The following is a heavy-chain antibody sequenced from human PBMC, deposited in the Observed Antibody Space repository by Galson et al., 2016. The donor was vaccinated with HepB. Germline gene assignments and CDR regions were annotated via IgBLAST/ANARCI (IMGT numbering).Heavy chain of an antibody. D-gene: IGHD5-24*01. V-gene: IGHV1-3*01. CDR2: INAGKTNT. CDR3: ARRGNGYNYDY. J-gene: IGHJ4*02. CDR1: GYTFTSYA. Sequence: SVKVSCKASGYTFTSYAMRWVRQAPGQRLEWMGWINAGKTNTKYSQKFQGRVTITKDTSASTAYMELSSLRSEDTAVYYCARRGNGYNYDYWGQGTLVTVSS.